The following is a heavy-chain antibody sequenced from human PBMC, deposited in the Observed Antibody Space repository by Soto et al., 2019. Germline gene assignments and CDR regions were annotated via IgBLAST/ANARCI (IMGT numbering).Heavy chain of an antibody. D-gene: IGHD2-2*01. CDR1: GGTFSRYS. CDR2: IIPIFGIA. J-gene: IGHJ6*02. V-gene: IGHV1-69*08. Sequence: QVQLVQSGAEVKKPGSSVKVSCKASGGTFSRYSITWVRQAPGHGPEWIGRIIPIFGIASYAQKFQGRVTITADESTSTAYMELSSLRSDDTAVYYCAREDRDRETGLVPAAIDGMDVWGQGTTVTVSS. CDR3: AREDRDRETGLVPAAIDGMDV.